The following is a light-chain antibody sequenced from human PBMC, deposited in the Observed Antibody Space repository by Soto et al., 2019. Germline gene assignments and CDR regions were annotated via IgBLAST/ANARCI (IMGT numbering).Light chain of an antibody. CDR3: SSYTSSSTYVV. CDR1: SSDVGGYNY. Sequence: QSALTQPASVSGSPGQSITIYCTGTSSDVGGYNYVSWYQQHPGKAPKLMIYDVSNRPSGVSNRFSGSKSGNTASLTISGLQAEDEADYYCSSYTSSSTYVVFGGGTKVTVL. V-gene: IGLV2-14*01. CDR2: DVS. J-gene: IGLJ2*01.